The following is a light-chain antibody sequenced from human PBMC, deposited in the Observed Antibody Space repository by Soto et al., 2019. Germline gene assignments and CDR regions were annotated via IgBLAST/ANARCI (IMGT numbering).Light chain of an antibody. CDR3: QLYVISPH. CDR2: ASS. Sequence: EIVITQSPATLSVYPGERATLSCRASQSVSSYLAWYQQKPGQAPRLLIYASSNRATGIPDRFSGSASGTDFTLTINRLEPEDFAVYYCQLYVISPHFGQGARLENK. V-gene: IGKV3D-15*01. J-gene: IGKJ5*01. CDR1: QSVSSY.